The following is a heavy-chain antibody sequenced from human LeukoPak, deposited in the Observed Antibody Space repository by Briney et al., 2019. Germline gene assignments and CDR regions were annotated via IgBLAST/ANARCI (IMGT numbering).Heavy chain of an antibody. CDR3: ARNHLGLGL. J-gene: IGHJ4*02. V-gene: IGHV1-18*01. Sequence: GASVKVSCKASGYTFTTYEIIWVRQAPGQGLEWMGWINTRNGNANYAHQLQGRVTMTTDTSTSTSYMGLASLRFDDTAIYYCARNHLGLGLWGQGTLVTVSS. CDR1: GYTFTTYE. CDR2: INTRNGNA. D-gene: IGHD3-16*01.